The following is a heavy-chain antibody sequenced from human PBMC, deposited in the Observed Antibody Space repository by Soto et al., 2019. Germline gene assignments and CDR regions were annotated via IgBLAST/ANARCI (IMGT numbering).Heavy chain of an antibody. CDR3: ASSSSSWYFHYYYYGMGV. D-gene: IGHD6-13*01. J-gene: IGHJ6*02. V-gene: IGHV4-39*01. CDR1: GGSISSSSYY. CDR2: IYYSGST. Sequence: SETLSLTCTVSGGSISSSSYYWCWIRQPPGKGLEWIGSIYYSGSTYYNPSLKSRVTISVDTSKNQFSLKLSSVTAADTAVYYCASSSSSWYFHYYYYGMGVWGQGTTVTVSS.